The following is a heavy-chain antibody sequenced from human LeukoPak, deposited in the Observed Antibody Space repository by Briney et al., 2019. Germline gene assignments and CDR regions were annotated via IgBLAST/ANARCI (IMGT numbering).Heavy chain of an antibody. V-gene: IGHV4-34*01. CDR2: INHSGST. Sequence: PSETLSLTCAVYGGSFSGSYWSWIRQPPGKGLEWIGEINHSGSTNYNPSLKSRVTISVDTSKNQFSLKLSSVTAADTAVYYCARPRWGGGRSSGHLDVWGKGTTVTISS. CDR3: ARPRWGGGRSSGHLDV. J-gene: IGHJ6*04. CDR1: GGSFSGSY. D-gene: IGHD3-22*01.